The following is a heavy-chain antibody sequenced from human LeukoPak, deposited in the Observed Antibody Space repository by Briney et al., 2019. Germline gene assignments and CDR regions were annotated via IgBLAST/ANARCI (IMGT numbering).Heavy chain of an antibody. D-gene: IGHD3-22*01. CDR3: AKNYYDSSGYQNWFDP. J-gene: IGHJ5*02. CDR2: ISGSGGST. Sequence: GGSLRLSCAASGFTFSSYAMSWVRQAPGKGLEWVSAISGSGGSTCYADSVKGRFTISRDNSKNTLYLQMNSLRAEDTAVYYCAKNYYDSSGYQNWFDPWGQGTLVTVSS. V-gene: IGHV3-23*01. CDR1: GFTFSSYA.